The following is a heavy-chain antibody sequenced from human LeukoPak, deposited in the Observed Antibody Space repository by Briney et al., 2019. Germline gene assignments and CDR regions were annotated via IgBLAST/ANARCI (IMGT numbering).Heavy chain of an antibody. J-gene: IGHJ6*02. CDR1: GGTFSSYA. CDR3: ARDPEGGDFRYYGMDV. Sequence: ASVKVSCKASGGTFSSYAISWVRQAPGQGLEWMGRIIPILGIANYAQKFQGRVTITADKSTSTAYMELSSLRSEDTAVYYCARDPEGGDFRYYGMDVWGQGTTVTVSS. D-gene: IGHD2-21*01. CDR2: IIPILGIA. V-gene: IGHV1-69*04.